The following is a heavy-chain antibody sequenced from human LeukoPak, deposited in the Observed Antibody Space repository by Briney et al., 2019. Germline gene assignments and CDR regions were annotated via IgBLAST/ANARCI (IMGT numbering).Heavy chain of an antibody. Sequence: SETLSLTCTVSGGSISSSSYYWGWIRQPPGKGLEWIGSIYYSGSTYYNPSLKSRVTISVDTSKNQFSLKLSSVTAADTAVYYCASDCSSTSCYPNPLNYYYYMDVWGKGTTVTVSS. CDR1: GGSISSSSYY. CDR2: IYYSGST. J-gene: IGHJ6*03. CDR3: ASDCSSTSCYPNPLNYYYYMDV. D-gene: IGHD2-2*01. V-gene: IGHV4-39*01.